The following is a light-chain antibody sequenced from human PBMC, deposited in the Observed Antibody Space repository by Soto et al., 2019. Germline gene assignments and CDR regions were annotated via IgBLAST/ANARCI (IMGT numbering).Light chain of an antibody. J-gene: IGLJ3*02. CDR2: STN. Sequence: QTVVTQEPSFSVSPGGTVTLTCGLRSGSVSRSSHPSWYQQTPGQTPRTLIYSTNTRSSGVPDRFSGSILGNKAALTITGAQADDESEYYCALYIGSGLWVFGGGTKVTVL. CDR1: SGSVSRSSH. CDR3: ALYIGSGLWV. V-gene: IGLV8-61*01.